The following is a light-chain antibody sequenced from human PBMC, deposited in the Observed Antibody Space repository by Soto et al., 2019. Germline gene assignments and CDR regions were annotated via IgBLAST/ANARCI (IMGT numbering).Light chain of an antibody. Sequence: EMDMTQSPATLSVSPGERATLSCRAAQTIGNSLGWYQQKPGQAPRLLIYGASIRATGIPARFSGTGSGTEFTLTIRSLQPEDSATYYCQYLGAFRPGTKLEIK. V-gene: IGKV3-15*01. CDR1: QTIGNS. CDR3: QYLGA. CDR2: GAS. J-gene: IGKJ2*01.